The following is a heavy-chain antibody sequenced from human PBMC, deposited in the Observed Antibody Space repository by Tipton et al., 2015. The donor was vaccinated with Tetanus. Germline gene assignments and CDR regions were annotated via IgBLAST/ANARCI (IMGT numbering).Heavy chain of an antibody. CDR2: INPSGST. Sequence: TLSLTCAVYGGSFSGHHWNWIRQPPGKGLEWIGEINPSGSTYYNPSLESRVTMSRDTSKNQLSLRLASVTAADTAIYHCVRGGPGTTTGHPVEVWGQGTTVTVSS. CDR1: GGSFSGHH. CDR3: VRGGPGTTTGHPVEV. D-gene: IGHD1-1*01. V-gene: IGHV4-34*01. J-gene: IGHJ6*01.